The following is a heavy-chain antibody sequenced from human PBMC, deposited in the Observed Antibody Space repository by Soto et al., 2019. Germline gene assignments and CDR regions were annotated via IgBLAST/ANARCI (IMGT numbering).Heavy chain of an antibody. CDR3: ARGNQQLVQGYYYGMDV. Sequence: GASVKVSCKASGYTFTSYDINWVRQATGQGLEWMGWMNPNSGNTGYAQKFQGRVTMTRNTSISTAYMELSSLRSEDTAVYYCARGNQQLVQGYYYGMDVWGQGTTVTVSS. CDR1: GYTFTSYD. D-gene: IGHD6-13*01. CDR2: MNPNSGNT. J-gene: IGHJ6*02. V-gene: IGHV1-8*01.